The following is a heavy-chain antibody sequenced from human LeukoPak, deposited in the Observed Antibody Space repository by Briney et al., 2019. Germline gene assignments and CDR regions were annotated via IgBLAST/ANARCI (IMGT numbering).Heavy chain of an antibody. V-gene: IGHV4-34*01. Sequence: PSETLSLTCAVYGGSFSGYYWSWIRQPPGKGLEWIGEINHSGSTNYNPSLESRVTISVDTSKNQFSLKLRSVTAADTAVYYCARYVEDSSNWFNNWFDPWGQGTLVTVSS. CDR3: ARYVEDSSNWFNNWFDP. CDR2: INHSGST. CDR1: GGSFSGYY. D-gene: IGHD6-13*01. J-gene: IGHJ5*02.